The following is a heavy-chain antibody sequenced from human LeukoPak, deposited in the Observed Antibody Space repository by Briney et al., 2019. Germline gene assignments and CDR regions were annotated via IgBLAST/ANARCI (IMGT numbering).Heavy chain of an antibody. CDR1: GFTFSKCW. J-gene: IGHJ4*02. D-gene: IGHD6-19*01. Sequence: PGGSLRLSCAPSGFTFSKCWMLGLRQAPGKGLESVSRINTDGTVTTYADSVKGRFTVSRDNADNTMFLQMNSVRDEDTAVYYCATKQWLAPPPDSWGQGTPVTVSS. V-gene: IGHV3-74*01. CDR3: ATKQWLAPPPDS. CDR2: INTDGTVT.